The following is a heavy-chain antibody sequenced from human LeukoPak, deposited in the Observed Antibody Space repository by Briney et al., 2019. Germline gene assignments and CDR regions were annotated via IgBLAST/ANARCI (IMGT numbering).Heavy chain of an antibody. V-gene: IGHV4-30-4*01. J-gene: IGHJ6*04. D-gene: IGHD6-19*01. Sequence: SETLSLTCTVSGGSISSGDYYWSWIRQPPGKGLEWIGYIYYSGSTYYNPSLKSRVTISVDTSKNQFSLKLSSVTAADTAVYYCASALKIAVAGTGGMDVWGKGTTVTVSS. CDR2: IYYSGST. CDR1: GGSISSGDYY. CDR3: ASALKIAVAGTGGMDV.